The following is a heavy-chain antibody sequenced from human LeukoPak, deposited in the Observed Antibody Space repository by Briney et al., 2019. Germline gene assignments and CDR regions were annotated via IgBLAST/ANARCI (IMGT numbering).Heavy chain of an antibody. J-gene: IGHJ5*02. CDR1: GFTFSSYA. V-gene: IGHV3-23*01. Sequence: PGRSLRLSCAASGFTFSSYAMSWVRQAPGKGLEWVSAISGSGGSTYYADSVKGRFTISRDNSKNTLYLQMNSLRAEDTAVYYCAKSSPYYDFWSGYLVNWFDPWGQGTLVTVSS. CDR2: ISGSGGST. D-gene: IGHD3-3*01. CDR3: AKSSPYYDFWSGYLVNWFDP.